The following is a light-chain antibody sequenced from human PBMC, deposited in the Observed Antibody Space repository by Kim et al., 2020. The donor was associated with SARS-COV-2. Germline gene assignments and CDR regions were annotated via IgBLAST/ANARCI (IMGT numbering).Light chain of an antibody. J-gene: IGLJ1*01. CDR1: RSNIGSNT. CDR3: AAWDDSLNYV. V-gene: IGLV1-44*01. CDR2: SNN. Sequence: PGQGFTSLCPGSRSNIGSNTVTWYQQLPGTAPKLLIYSNNQRPSGVPDRFSGSKSGTSASLAISGLQSEDEADYYCAAWDDSLNYVFGTGTKVTVL.